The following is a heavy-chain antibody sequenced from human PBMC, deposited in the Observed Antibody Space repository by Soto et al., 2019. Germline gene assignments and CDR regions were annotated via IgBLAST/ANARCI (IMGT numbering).Heavy chain of an antibody. V-gene: IGHV4-30-2*01. CDR2: IYQSGTT. CDR1: GGSISSGHYS. Sequence: QLQLQESGSGLVKPSQTLSLTCGVSGGSISSGHYSWTWIRQPPGKDLEWIGYIYQSGTTYYNPLLKSQVTISVDRSKYQISLNLSSVTAADSDVYYCARGGGGTVTTLGFDYWGQGTLVTVSS. CDR3: ARGGGGTVTTLGFDY. J-gene: IGHJ4*02. D-gene: IGHD3-22*01.